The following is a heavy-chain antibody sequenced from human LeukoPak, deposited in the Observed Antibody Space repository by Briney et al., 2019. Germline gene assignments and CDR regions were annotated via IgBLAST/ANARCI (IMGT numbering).Heavy chain of an antibody. CDR3: ARAPTVTGHYYYGMDV. CDR2: IYYSGST. CDR1: GGSISSYY. Sequence: SETLSLTCTVSGGSISSYYWSWIRQPPGKGLEWIGYIYYSGSTNYNPSLKSRVTISVDTSKNQFSLKLSSVTAADTAVYYCARAPTVTGHYYYGMDVWGQGTTVTVSS. D-gene: IGHD4-17*01. J-gene: IGHJ6*02. V-gene: IGHV4-59*08.